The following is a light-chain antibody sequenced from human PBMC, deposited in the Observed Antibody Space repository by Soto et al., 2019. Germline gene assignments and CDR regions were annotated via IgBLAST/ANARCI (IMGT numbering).Light chain of an antibody. Sequence: IVLTQSPGTLSLSPGDSATLSCRASQSVSSSYLVWYQQKPGQAPRLLIYGASSRATGIPDRFSGSGSGTDFTLTIRRLEPEDLAVYYCQQYGSSPGITVGQGTRLEIK. CDR2: GAS. V-gene: IGKV3-20*01. CDR3: QQYGSSPGIT. J-gene: IGKJ5*01. CDR1: QSVSSSY.